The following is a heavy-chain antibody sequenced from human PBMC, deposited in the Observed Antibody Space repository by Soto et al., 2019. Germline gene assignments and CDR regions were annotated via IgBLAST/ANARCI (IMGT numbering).Heavy chain of an antibody. CDR2: ISGYNGHT. CDR1: GYTFTSDA. J-gene: IGHJ6*02. V-gene: IGHV1-18*04. Sequence: VKVCCKASGYTFTSDAISWVRQAPVQGPGWMAWISGYNGHTHYAQQLQDRVTMTTYTSTSRAYMELTSLGSDDTAVYYCAREQKKNYCYGMDVWGPLTTVTTSS. CDR3: AREQKKNYCYGMDV.